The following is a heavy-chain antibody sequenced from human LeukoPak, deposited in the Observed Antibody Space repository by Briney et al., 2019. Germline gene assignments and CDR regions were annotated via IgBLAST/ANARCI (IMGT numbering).Heavy chain of an antibody. D-gene: IGHD3-22*01. CDR1: GFTFSSYW. J-gene: IGHJ4*02. Sequence: GGSLRLSCAAPGFTFSSYWMHWVRQAPGKGLVWVSRINSDGSSTSYADSVKGRFTISRDNAKNTLYLQMNSLRAEDTAVYYCARDGPDSSGYGILDYWGQGTLVTVSS. CDR3: ARDGPDSSGYGILDY. V-gene: IGHV3-74*01. CDR2: INSDGSST.